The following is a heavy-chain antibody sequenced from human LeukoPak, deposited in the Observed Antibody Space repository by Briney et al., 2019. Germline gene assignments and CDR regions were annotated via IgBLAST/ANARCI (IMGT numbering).Heavy chain of an antibody. CDR1: GFTFSSSA. Sequence: PGGSLRLSCAASGFTFSSSAMSWVRQAPGKGLEWVSGIGISGGSTYYADSVKGRFTISRDNSKNTLYLQMNSLRAEDTAVYYCAKDAHQLMEHFDYWGQGTLGTVSS. D-gene: IGHD2-2*01. J-gene: IGHJ4*02. CDR3: AKDAHQLMEHFDY. V-gene: IGHV3-23*01. CDR2: IGISGGST.